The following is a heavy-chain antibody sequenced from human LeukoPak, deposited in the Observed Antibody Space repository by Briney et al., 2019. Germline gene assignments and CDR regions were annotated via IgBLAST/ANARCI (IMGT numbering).Heavy chain of an antibody. CDR2: ISWNSGSI. V-gene: IGHV3-9*01. CDR3: AKARGGYYRGIDY. J-gene: IGHJ4*02. D-gene: IGHD3-3*01. CDR1: GITFSSYA. Sequence: GGSLRLSCAASGITFSSYAMTWVRQAPGKGLEWVSGISWNSGSIGYADSVKGRFTISRDNAKNSLYLQMNSLRAEDTALYYCAKARGGYYRGIDYWGQGTLVTVSS.